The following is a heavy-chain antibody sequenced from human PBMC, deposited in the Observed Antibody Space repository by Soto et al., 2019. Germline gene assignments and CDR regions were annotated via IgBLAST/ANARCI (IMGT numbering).Heavy chain of an antibody. CDR2: IYYSGST. CDR3: ARVAPSFSYGP. J-gene: IGHJ5*02. CDR1: GGSISSGDYY. V-gene: IGHV4-30-4*01. Sequence: KSSETLSLTCTVSGGSISSGDYYWSWIRQPPGKGLEWIGYIYYSGSTYYNPSLKSRVTISVDTSKNQFSLKLSSVTAADTAVYYCARVAPSFSYGPWGQGTLVTVSS. D-gene: IGHD1-26*01.